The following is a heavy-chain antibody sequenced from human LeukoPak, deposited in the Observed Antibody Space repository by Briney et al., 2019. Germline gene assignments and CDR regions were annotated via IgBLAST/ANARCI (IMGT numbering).Heavy chain of an antibody. D-gene: IGHD6-6*01. Sequence: GRSLRLSCVASGFTFSSYWMHWVRQTPGKGLVWVSRIISDGSTTNYADSVKGRFTNSRDNAKNTLYLQMNSLRVEYTAMYYCARVYSSSFVFDYWGQGTLVTVSS. CDR3: ARVYSSSFVFDY. J-gene: IGHJ4*02. CDR2: IISDGSTT. CDR1: GFTFSSYW. V-gene: IGHV3-74*01.